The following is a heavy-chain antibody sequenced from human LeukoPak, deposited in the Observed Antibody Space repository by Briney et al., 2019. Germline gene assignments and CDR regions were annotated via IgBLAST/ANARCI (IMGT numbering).Heavy chain of an antibody. CDR1: GFTFSSYS. Sequence: SGGSLRLSCAASGFTFSSYSMNWVRQAPGKGLEWVSSISSSNSYIYYADSVKGRFTISRDNAKNSLYLQMNSLRAEDTAVYYCARGYRGSSGSFDYWGQGTLVTVSS. J-gene: IGHJ4*02. CDR2: ISSSNSYI. D-gene: IGHD6-19*01. CDR3: ARGYRGSSGSFDY. V-gene: IGHV3-21*01.